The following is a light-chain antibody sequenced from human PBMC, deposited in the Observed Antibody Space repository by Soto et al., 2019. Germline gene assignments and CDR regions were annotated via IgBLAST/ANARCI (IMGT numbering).Light chain of an antibody. CDR1: QSVSNNY. CDR2: GAS. CDR3: QQNGSSGT. J-gene: IGKJ1*01. V-gene: IGKV3-20*01. Sequence: TKSPGNLPLSHGAGATLSSRASQSVSNNYLAWYQQKPGQAPRLLIYGASNRATGIPDRFSGSGSGTDFTLTISRLEHEDFAVYYCQQNGSSGTFGQGTKVDIK.